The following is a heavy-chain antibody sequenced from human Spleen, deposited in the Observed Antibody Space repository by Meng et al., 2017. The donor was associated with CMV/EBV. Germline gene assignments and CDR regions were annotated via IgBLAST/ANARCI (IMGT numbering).Heavy chain of an antibody. CDR3: ARVDFLYGDFDY. Sequence: SCAAYGFTFSSYWMSWVRTAPGKGLEWVANIKQDGSEKYYVDSVKGRFTISRDNAKNSLYLQMNSLRAEDTAVYYCARVDFLYGDFDYWGQGTLVTVSS. CDR1: GFTFSSYW. CDR2: IKQDGSEK. D-gene: IGHD4-17*01. J-gene: IGHJ4*02. V-gene: IGHV3-7*01.